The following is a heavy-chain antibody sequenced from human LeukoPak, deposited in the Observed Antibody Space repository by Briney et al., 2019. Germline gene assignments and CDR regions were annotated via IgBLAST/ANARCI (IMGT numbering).Heavy chain of an antibody. CDR1: GFTFSSYS. CDR3: AREGYISKAVYYYYYMDV. J-gene: IGHJ6*03. CDR2: ISSSSSTI. Sequence: PGGSLRLSCAASGFTFSSYSMNWVRQAPGKGLEWVSYISSSSSTIYYADSVKGRFTISRDNAKNSLYLQMNSLRAEDTAVYYCAREGYISKAVYYYYYMDVWGKGTTVTVSS. V-gene: IGHV3-48*01. D-gene: IGHD5-24*01.